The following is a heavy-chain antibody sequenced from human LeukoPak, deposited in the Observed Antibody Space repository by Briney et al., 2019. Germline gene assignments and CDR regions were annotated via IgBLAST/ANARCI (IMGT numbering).Heavy chain of an antibody. CDR3: ARGYSSTTGFDY. V-gene: IGHV1-46*01. Sequence: ASVKVSCKASLYTFTSYYMHWVRQAPGQGLEWMGIINPSGGSTGYAQKFQGRVTMTRDTSTSTVYMELSSLRSEDTAVYYCARGYSSTTGFDYWGQGTLVTVSS. D-gene: IGHD6-13*01. J-gene: IGHJ4*02. CDR2: INPSGGST. CDR1: LYTFTSYY.